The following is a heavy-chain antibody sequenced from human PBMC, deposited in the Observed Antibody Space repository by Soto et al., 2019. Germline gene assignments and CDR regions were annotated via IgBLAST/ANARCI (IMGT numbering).Heavy chain of an antibody. CDR1: GFTFSSYG. Sequence: GGSLRLSCAVSGFTFSSYGMHWVRQAPGKGLEWVSVISGSGGNTYYADSVKGRFTISRDNSKNTLYLQMNSLRAEDTAVYYCAKSCGTCPFDYWGQGTLVTV. D-gene: IGHD2-15*01. CDR3: AKSCGTCPFDY. J-gene: IGHJ4*02. CDR2: ISGSGGNT. V-gene: IGHV3-23*01.